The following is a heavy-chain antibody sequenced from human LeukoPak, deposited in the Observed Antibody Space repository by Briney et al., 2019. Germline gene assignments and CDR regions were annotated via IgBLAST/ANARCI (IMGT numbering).Heavy chain of an antibody. V-gene: IGHV3-74*01. J-gene: IGHJ6*03. CDR1: AFTFNTYW. CDR3: ARGRGSQYRQHYSYYYMDV. D-gene: IGHD1-26*01. Sequence: PGGSLRLSCAASAFTFNTYWMHWVRQVPGRGLEWVSRINGDESSTNYADSVKGRFTISRDNAKDTLYLHMNSLTADDTAVYYCARGRGSQYRQHYSYYYMDVWGKGTTVTVSS. CDR2: INGDESST.